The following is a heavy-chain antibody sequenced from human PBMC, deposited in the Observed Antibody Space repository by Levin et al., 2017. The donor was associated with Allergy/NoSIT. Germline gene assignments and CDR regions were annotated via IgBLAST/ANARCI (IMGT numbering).Heavy chain of an antibody. V-gene: IGHV3-30-3*01. CDR3: AREGGNGDYAY. J-gene: IGHJ4*02. Sequence: GGSLRLSCAASGFTFSSYAMHWVRQAPGKGLEWVAVISYDGSNKYYADSVKGRFTISRDNSKNTLYLQMNSLRAEDTAVYYCAREGGNGDYAYWGQGTLVTVSS. CDR1: GFTFSSYA. CDR2: ISYDGSNK. D-gene: IGHD4-17*01.